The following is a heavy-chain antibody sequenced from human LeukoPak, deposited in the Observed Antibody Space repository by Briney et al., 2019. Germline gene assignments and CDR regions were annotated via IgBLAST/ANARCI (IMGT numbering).Heavy chain of an antibody. V-gene: IGHV1-2*02. D-gene: IGHD3-10*01. J-gene: IGHJ4*02. CDR1: GYTFTGYY. CDR2: INPNSGGT. CDR3: ARDLLYYYGSGSYYNEPFDY. Sequence: ASVKVSCKASGYTFTGYYMHWVRQAPGQGLEWMGWINPNSGGTNYAQKFQGRVTMTRDTSISTAYMELSRLRSDDTAVYYCARDLLYYYGSGSYYNEPFDYWGQGTLVTVSS.